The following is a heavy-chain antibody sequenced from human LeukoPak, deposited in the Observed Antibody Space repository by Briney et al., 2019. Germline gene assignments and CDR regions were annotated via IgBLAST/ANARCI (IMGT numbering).Heavy chain of an antibody. V-gene: IGHV1-2*02. Sequence: APVKVSCKASGYTFTGYYIHWVRQAPGQGLEWVGWINPNSGGTNYAQKFQGRVTMTRDTSISTAYMELSRLRSDDTAVYYCAREPFTYSGKTPFDYWGQGTLVTVSS. CDR3: AREPFTYSGKTPFDY. J-gene: IGHJ4*02. D-gene: IGHD5-12*01. CDR1: GYTFTGYY. CDR2: INPNSGGT.